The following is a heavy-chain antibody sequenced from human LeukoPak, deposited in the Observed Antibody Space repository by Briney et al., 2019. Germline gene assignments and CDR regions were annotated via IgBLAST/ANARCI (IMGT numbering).Heavy chain of an antibody. V-gene: IGHV4-59*01. D-gene: IGHD3-22*01. CDR3: ASSFYYDSVDAFDI. Sequence: SETLSLTCTVSGGSISSYYWSWIRQPPGKGLEWIGYIYYSGSTNYNPSLKSRVTISVDTSKNQFSLKLSSVTAADTAVYYCASSFYYDSVDAFDIWGQGTMVTVSS. J-gene: IGHJ3*02. CDR2: IYYSGST. CDR1: GGSISSYY.